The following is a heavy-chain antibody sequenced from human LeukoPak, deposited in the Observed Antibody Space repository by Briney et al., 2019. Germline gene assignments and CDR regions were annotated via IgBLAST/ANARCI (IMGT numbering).Heavy chain of an antibody. Sequence: ASVKVSCKASGYTFTGYYMHWVRQAPGQGLEWMGWINPNSGGTNYAQKFQGRVTMTRDTSISTAYMELSRLRSDDTAVYYCAGTYYYDSSGYYVLDYWGQGTLVTVSS. CDR3: AGTYYYDSSGYYVLDY. J-gene: IGHJ4*02. CDR2: INPNSGGT. D-gene: IGHD3-22*01. V-gene: IGHV1-2*02. CDR1: GYTFTGYY.